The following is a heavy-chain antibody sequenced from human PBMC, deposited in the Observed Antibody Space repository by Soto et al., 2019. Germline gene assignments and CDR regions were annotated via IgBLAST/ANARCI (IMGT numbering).Heavy chain of an antibody. CDR3: ARVGYKESSDYLSNWFDS. Sequence: ETLSLTCPVSGFSVSIGIYYWGWIRQPPGKGLELIGYIYYSGSTNYNPSLKSRVTISVDTSKNQFSLKLSTVTTEDTAVYYCARVGYKESSDYLSNWFDSWGHGTLVTVSS. V-gene: IGHV4-61*01. D-gene: IGHD3-22*01. CDR2: IYYSGST. CDR1: GFSVSIGIYY. J-gene: IGHJ5*01.